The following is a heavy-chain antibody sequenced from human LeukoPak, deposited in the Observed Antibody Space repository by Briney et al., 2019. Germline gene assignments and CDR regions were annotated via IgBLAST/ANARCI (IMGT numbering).Heavy chain of an antibody. CDR2: MNPNSGNT. J-gene: IGHJ4*02. CDR1: GYTFTGYY. CDR3: ARAIISGSYGYYFDY. Sequence: ASVKVSCKASGYTFTGYYMHWVRQAPGQGLEWMGWMNPNSGNTGYAQKFQGRVTITRNTSISTAYMELSSLRSEDTAVYYCARAIISGSYGYYFDYWGQGTLVTVSS. V-gene: IGHV1-8*03. D-gene: IGHD1-26*01.